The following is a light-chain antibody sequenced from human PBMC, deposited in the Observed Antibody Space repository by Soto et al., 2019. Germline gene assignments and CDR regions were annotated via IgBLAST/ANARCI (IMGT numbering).Light chain of an antibody. CDR1: QSVRSN. CDR3: QQYNDWPGLT. V-gene: IGKV3-15*01. Sequence: EIVMTQSPATLSVSPGERATLSCRASQSVRSNLAWYQQKPGQAPRLLIYGASTRATGIPARFSGSGSGTEFTLSISRLQSEDFAVYYCQQYNDWPGLTFGGGTKVDIK. CDR2: GAS. J-gene: IGKJ4*02.